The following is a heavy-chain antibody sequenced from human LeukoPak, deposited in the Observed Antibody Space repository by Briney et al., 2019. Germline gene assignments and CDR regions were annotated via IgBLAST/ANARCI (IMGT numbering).Heavy chain of an antibody. Sequence: PGGSLRLSCAASGFIFSSYAMSWVRQAPGKGLEWVSAISGGGGSTYYADSVKGRFTISRDNSKNSLYLQMNSLRAEDTAVYYCAKQNYGDYFSAFDYWGQGTLVTVSS. CDR2: ISGGGGST. V-gene: IGHV3-23*01. CDR1: GFIFSSYA. CDR3: AKQNYGDYFSAFDY. D-gene: IGHD4-17*01. J-gene: IGHJ4*02.